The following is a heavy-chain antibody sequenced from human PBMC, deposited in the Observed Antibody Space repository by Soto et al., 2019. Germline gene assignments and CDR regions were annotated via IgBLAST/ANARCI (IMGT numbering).Heavy chain of an antibody. Sequence: EVQLVESGGGLVKPGGSLRLSCTASGFTFSSYNMNWVRQAPGKGLEWVSSISSSSNYIYYADSMKGRFTISRDNAKNSLYLKMKSLRAEDTAVYYCARENAYGDPNSFDYWGQGTLVTVSS. V-gene: IGHV3-21*02. CDR1: GFTFSSYN. J-gene: IGHJ4*02. CDR2: ISSSSNYI. D-gene: IGHD4-17*01. CDR3: ARENAYGDPNSFDY.